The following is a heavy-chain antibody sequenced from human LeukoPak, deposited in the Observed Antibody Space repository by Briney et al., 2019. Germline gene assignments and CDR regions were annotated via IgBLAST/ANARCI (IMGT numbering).Heavy chain of an antibody. CDR3: AREGIRIRARPIDY. V-gene: IGHV1-18*01. J-gene: IGHJ4*02. CDR2: ISAYSGNT. CDR1: GYIFTSYA. D-gene: IGHD6-6*01. Sequence: ASVKVSCKASGYIFTSYAISWVRQAPGQGLEWMGWISAYSGNTNYVQKLQGRVIMTTDTSTSTAYMDLRSLRSDDTAVYYCAREGIRIRARPIDYWGQGTLVTVSS.